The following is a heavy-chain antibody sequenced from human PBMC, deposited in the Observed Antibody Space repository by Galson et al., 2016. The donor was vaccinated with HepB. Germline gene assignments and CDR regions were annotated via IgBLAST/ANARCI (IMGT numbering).Heavy chain of an antibody. J-gene: IGHJ3*02. CDR2: LDPSDSYS. V-gene: IGHV5-10-1*01. CDR3: VRHFPRGSWSGGFDI. D-gene: IGHD1-26*01. CDR1: GYSFTSYW. Sequence: QSGAEVKKPGESLRISCKGSGYSFTSYWISWVRQMPGKGLEWMGMLDPSDSYSNNSPSFQGHVTISADKSINTAYLQWSSLKASDTGIYYCVRHFPRGSWSGGFDIWGQGTMVTVSS.